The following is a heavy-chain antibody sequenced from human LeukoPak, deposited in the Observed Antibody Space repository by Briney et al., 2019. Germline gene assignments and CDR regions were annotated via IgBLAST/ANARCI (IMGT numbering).Heavy chain of an antibody. CDR1: GGSISSSSYY. D-gene: IGHD3-22*01. J-gene: IGHJ4*02. CDR2: IYYSGST. Sequence: PSETLSLTCTVSGGSISSSSYYWGWIRLPPGKGLEWIGNIYYSGSTYYNPSLKSRVTISVDTSKNQFSLKLNSVTAADTAVYFCGRLDDYDYSAWWGQGILVTVSS. CDR3: GRLDDYDYSAW. V-gene: IGHV4-39*01.